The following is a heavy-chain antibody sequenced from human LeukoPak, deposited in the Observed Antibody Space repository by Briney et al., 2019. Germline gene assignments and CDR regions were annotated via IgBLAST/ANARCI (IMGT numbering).Heavy chain of an antibody. D-gene: IGHD5-12*01. CDR3: ARDNSVGDSAWWFDP. J-gene: IGHJ5*02. CDR1: GYTFTNNF. V-gene: IGHV1-46*01. CDR2: INPSGDNT. Sequence: ASVKVSCKASGYTFTNNFMHWVRQAPGQGLEWMGIINPSGDNTWYAQKFQGRVTMTRDMATSTDYMEVSSLRFEDTAVYYCARDNSVGDSAWWFDPWGQGTLVTVSS.